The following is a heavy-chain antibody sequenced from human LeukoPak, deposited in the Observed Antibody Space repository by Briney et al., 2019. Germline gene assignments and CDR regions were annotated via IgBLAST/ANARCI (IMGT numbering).Heavy chain of an antibody. CDR3: ARDSDWILYDY. CDR2: ITGSSDYI. Sequence: GGSLRLSCAASGFTFSSYAMNWVRQAPGKGLEWVSCITGSSDYIEYAESVKGRFTISRDNAKNSLYLEMNSLRAEDTAVYYCARDSDWILYDYWGQGALVTVSS. CDR1: GFTFSSYA. J-gene: IGHJ4*02. V-gene: IGHV3-21*01. D-gene: IGHD3-9*01.